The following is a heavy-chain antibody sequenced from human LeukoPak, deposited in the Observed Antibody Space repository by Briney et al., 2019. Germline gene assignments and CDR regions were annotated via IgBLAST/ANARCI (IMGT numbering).Heavy chain of an antibody. V-gene: IGHV1-46*01. CDR1: GYIFTTYH. CDR2: INPSGGST. D-gene: IGHD4-17*01. Sequence: ASVKVSCKASGYIFTTYHMHWVRQAPGQGLEWMGIINPSGGSTSYAQKFQGRVTMTRDMSTSTVYMELSSLRSEDTAVYYCARYGHSPYFDDWGQGTLSPSPQ. J-gene: IGHJ4*02. CDR3: ARYGHSPYFDD.